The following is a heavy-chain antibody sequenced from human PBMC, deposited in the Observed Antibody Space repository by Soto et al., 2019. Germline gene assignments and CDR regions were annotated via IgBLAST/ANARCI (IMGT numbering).Heavy chain of an antibody. CDR1: GFTFSSYS. CDR3: ARANSYYAILTGYYNDYYYYGMDV. CDR2: ISSSSSYI. J-gene: IGHJ6*02. Sequence: GGSLRLSCAASGFTFSSYSMNWVRQAPGKGLEWVSSISSSSSYIYYADSVKGRFTISRDNAKNSLYLQMNSLRAEDTAVYYCARANSYYAILTGYYNDYYYYGMDVWGQGTTVTVSS. D-gene: IGHD3-9*01. V-gene: IGHV3-21*01.